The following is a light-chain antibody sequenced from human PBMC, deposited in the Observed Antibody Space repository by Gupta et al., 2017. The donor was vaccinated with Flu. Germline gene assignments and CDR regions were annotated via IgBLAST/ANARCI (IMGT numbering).Light chain of an antibody. CDR3: QVWHLTDLYV. V-gene: IGLV3-21*02. J-gene: IGLJ1*01. Sequence: SYVLTQPSSVSVAPGQTARITCGGDNIGSISVHWYQQKPGQAPMLVVFNDGDRPSGIPERFSGSNSGDTATLIISSVEAGDEADYFRQVWHLTDLYVFGTGTKVTVL. CDR2: NDG. CDR1: NIGSIS.